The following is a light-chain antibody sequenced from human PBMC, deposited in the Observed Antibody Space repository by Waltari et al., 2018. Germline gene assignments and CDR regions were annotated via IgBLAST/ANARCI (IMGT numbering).Light chain of an antibody. Sequence: EIVMTQSPLSLPVTPGEPASVSCRSSQSLLHSNGYTFLDWYVQKPGQSLQLLIYMVSNRASGVPDRFSGSGSGTDFTLEISRVEAEDVGVYYCMQARQTPWTFGQGTKVEIK. CDR2: MVS. CDR3: MQARQTPWT. J-gene: IGKJ1*01. V-gene: IGKV2-28*01. CDR1: QSLLHSNGYTF.